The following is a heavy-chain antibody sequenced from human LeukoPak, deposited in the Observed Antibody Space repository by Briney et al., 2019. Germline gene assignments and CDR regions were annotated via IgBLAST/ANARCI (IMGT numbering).Heavy chain of an antibody. CDR3: ARSTGSWYTFDY. D-gene: IGHD6-13*01. J-gene: IGHJ4*02. CDR2: ISYDGSNK. Sequence: GGSLRLSCAASGFTFSSYAMHWVRQAPGKGLEWVAVISYDGSNKYYADSVKGRYTISRDNSKNTLYLQMNSLRAEDTAVYYCARSTGSWYTFDYWGQGTLVTVSS. CDR1: GFTFSSYA. V-gene: IGHV3-30*04.